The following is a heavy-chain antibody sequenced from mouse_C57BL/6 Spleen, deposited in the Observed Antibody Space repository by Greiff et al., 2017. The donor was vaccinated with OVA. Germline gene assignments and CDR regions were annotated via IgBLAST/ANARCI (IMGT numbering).Heavy chain of an antibody. Sequence: VQLQQPGAELVRPGSSVKLSCKASGYTFTSYWMHWVKQRPIQGLEWIGNIDPSDSETHYNQKFKDKATLTVDKSSSTAYMQLSSLTSEDSAVYYCARRVATPYWDFDVWGTGTTVTVSS. V-gene: IGHV1-52*01. CDR2: IDPSDSET. J-gene: IGHJ1*03. CDR1: GYTFTSYW. D-gene: IGHD1-1*02. CDR3: ARRVATPYWDFDV.